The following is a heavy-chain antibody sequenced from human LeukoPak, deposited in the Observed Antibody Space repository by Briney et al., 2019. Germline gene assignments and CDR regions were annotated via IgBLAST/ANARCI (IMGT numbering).Heavy chain of an antibody. J-gene: IGHJ4*02. Sequence: SKTLSLTCAVYGGSFSGYYWSWIRQPPGKGLGWIGEINHSGSTNYNPSLKSRVTISVDTSKNQFSLKLSSVTAADTAVYYCARVYYFDYWGQGTLVTVSS. CDR1: GGSFSGYY. V-gene: IGHV4-34*01. CDR3: ARVYYFDY. CDR2: INHSGST.